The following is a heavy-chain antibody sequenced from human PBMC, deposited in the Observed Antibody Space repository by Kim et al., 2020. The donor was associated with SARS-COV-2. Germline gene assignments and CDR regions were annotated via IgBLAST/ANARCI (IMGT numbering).Heavy chain of an antibody. D-gene: IGHD2-15*01. CDR3: ARSPRGVVVAATAFDP. V-gene: IGHV4-39*01. CDR2: IYYSGST. Sequence: SETLSLTCTVSGGSISSSSYYWGWIRQPPGKGLEWIGSIYYSGSTYYNPSLKSLVTISVDTSKNQFSLKLSSVTAADTAVYYCARSPRGVVVAATAFDPWGQGTLVTVSS. J-gene: IGHJ5*02. CDR1: GGSISSSSYY.